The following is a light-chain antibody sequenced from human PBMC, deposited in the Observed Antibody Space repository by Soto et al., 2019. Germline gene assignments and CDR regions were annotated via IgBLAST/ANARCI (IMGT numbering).Light chain of an antibody. Sequence: NFMLTQPHSVSESPGKTVTISCTRSSGSIASNYVQWYQQRPGSSPTTVIYEDDQRPSGVPDRFSGSIDSSSNSASLTISGLKTEDEADYYCQSYDDSNQVFGGGTKLTFL. CDR3: QSYDDSNQV. CDR1: SGSIASNY. J-gene: IGLJ3*02. V-gene: IGLV6-57*01. CDR2: EDD.